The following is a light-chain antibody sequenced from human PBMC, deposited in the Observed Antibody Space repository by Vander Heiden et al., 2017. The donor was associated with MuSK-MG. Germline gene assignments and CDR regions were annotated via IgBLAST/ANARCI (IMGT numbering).Light chain of an antibody. J-gene: IGKJ4*01. CDR2: GAS. CDR3: QYYNKSLT. V-gene: IGKV3-15*01. CDR1: QSDSSN. Sequence: IVVTHSPDTLSVSPGKRDTLSCRDSQSDSSNSGWYQQNPGQAPRLLIYGASTRANIIPDRFSGSWSATEFTLTSSSLHSEDFAVYYWQYYNKSLTFGGGTKVEIK.